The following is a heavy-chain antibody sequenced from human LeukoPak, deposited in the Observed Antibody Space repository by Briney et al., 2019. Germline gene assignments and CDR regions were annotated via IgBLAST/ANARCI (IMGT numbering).Heavy chain of an antibody. D-gene: IGHD4-11*01. CDR1: GFTFSNSW. J-gene: IGHJ4*02. V-gene: IGHV3-21*01. Sequence: GGSLRLSCVASGFTFSNSWMSWVRQAPGKGLEWVSSISSSSSYIYYADSVKGRFTISRDNAKNSLYLQMNSLRAEDTAVYYCAREMTTVTPAFDYWGQGTLVTVSS. CDR3: AREMTTVTPAFDY. CDR2: ISSSSSYI.